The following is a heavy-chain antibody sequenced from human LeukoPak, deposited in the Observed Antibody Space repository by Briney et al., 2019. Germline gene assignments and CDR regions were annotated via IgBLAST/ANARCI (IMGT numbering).Heavy chain of an antibody. J-gene: IGHJ4*02. V-gene: IGHV1-2*02. CDR1: GYTFTGYY. CDR2: INPNSGGT. CDR3: ARWALYYDFWSGYSTPFDY. Sequence: ASVKVSCKASGYTFTGYYMHWVRQAPGQGLEWMGWINPNSGGTNYAQKFQGRVTMTRDTSISTAYTELSRLRSDDTAVYYCARWALYYDFWSGYSTPFDYWGQGTLVTVSS. D-gene: IGHD3-3*01.